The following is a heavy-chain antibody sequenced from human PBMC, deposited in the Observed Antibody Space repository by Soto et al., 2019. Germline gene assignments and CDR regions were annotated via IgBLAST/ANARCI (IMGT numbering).Heavy chain of an antibody. CDR3: ASNYDFWSGFDY. CDR2: ISSSSSYI. J-gene: IGHJ4*02. CDR1: GFTFSSYS. Sequence: GGSLRLSYAASGFTFSSYSMNWVRQAPGKGLEWVSSISSSSSYIYYADSVKGRFTISRDNAKNSLYLQMNSLRAEDTAVYYCASNYDFWSGFDYWGQGTLVTV. D-gene: IGHD3-3*01. V-gene: IGHV3-21*01.